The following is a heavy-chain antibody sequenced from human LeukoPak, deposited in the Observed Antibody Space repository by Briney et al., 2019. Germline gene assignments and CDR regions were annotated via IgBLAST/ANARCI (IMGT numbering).Heavy chain of an antibody. Sequence: PSETLSLTCTVSGDSISSYFWNWIRQPAGKGLEWIGRTHISGSTNYNPSLKSRVTMSVDTSKNQFSLKLNSVTAADTAVYYCARERWELLDYWGQGTLVTVSS. CDR1: GDSISSYF. V-gene: IGHV4-4*07. D-gene: IGHD1-26*01. CDR3: ARERWELLDY. J-gene: IGHJ4*02. CDR2: THISGST.